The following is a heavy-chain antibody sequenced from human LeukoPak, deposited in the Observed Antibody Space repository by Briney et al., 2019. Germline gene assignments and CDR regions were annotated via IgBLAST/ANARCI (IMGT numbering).Heavy chain of an antibody. CDR2: ISYDGSNK. J-gene: IGHJ4*02. Sequence: GGSLRLSCAAPGFTFSSYAMHWVRQAPGKGLEWVAVISYDGSNKYYADSVKGRFTISRDNSKNTLYLQMNSLRAEDTAVYYCARDPHSSGVGARFPTDYWGQGTLVTVSS. V-gene: IGHV3-30*04. CDR1: GFTFSSYA. CDR3: ARDPHSSGVGARFPTDY. D-gene: IGHD3-22*01.